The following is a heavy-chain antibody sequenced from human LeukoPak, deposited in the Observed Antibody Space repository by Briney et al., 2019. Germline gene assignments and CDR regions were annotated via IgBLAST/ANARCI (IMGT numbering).Heavy chain of an antibody. Sequence: SETLSLTCTVSGGSISSYYWSWIQQPPGKGLEWIGYIYYSGSTNYNPSLKSRVTISVDTSKNQFSLKLSSVTAADTAVYYCARVGLRYFDWPETVWFDPWGQGTLVTVSS. V-gene: IGHV4-59*01. D-gene: IGHD3-9*01. CDR2: IYYSGST. CDR1: GGSISSYY. CDR3: ARVGLRYFDWPETVWFDP. J-gene: IGHJ5*02.